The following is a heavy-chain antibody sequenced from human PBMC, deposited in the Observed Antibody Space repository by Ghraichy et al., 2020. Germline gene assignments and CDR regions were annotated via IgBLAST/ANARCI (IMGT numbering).Heavy chain of an antibody. CDR2: ISGSGGST. CDR3: AKEVFGGATTSSLFDY. D-gene: IGHD1-26*01. Sequence: GESLNISCAASGFTFSSYAMSWVRQAPGKGLEWVSAISGSGGSTYYADSVKGRFTISRDNSKNTLYLQMNSLRAEDTAVYYCAKEVFGGATTSSLFDYWGQGTLVTVSS. CDR1: GFTFSSYA. V-gene: IGHV3-23*01. J-gene: IGHJ4*02.